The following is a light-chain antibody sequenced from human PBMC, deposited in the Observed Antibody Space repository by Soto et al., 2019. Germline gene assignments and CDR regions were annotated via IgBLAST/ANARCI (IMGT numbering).Light chain of an antibody. Sequence: IQMTQSPSTLSASVGDRVTITCRASQNIDAWLAWYQQKPGKAPKVLIYKASSLESGVPSRFSGSGSGTEFTLTISSLQPDDSATYYCQQYVKYPVTFGQGTKVDIK. CDR3: QQYVKYPVT. J-gene: IGKJ1*01. CDR2: KAS. CDR1: QNIDAW. V-gene: IGKV1-5*03.